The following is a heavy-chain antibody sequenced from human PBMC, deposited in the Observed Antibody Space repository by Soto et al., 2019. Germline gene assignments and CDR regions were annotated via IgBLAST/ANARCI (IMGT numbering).Heavy chain of an antibody. V-gene: IGHV4-31*03. CDR3: ARTLVITYPFDI. CDR1: GGSISSGGYY. Sequence: SETLSLTCTVSGGSISSGGYYWSWIRQHPGKGLEWIGYIYYSGSTYYNPSLKSRVTISVDTSKNQFSLKLSSVTAADTAVYYCARTLVITYPFDIWGQGTMVTVSS. D-gene: IGHD3-22*01. CDR2: IYYSGST. J-gene: IGHJ3*02.